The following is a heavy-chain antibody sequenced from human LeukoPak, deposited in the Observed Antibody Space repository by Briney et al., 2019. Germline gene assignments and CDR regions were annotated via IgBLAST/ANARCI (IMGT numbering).Heavy chain of an antibody. V-gene: IGHV3-33*06. D-gene: IGHD6-13*01. CDR2: IWYDGSNK. Sequence: GGSLRLSCAASGFTFSSYGMHWVRQAPGKGLEWVAVIWYDGSNKYCADSVKGRFTISRDNSKNTLYLQMNSLRAEDTAVYYCAKSGVSSIAAAGPLDYWGQGTLVTVSS. J-gene: IGHJ4*02. CDR3: AKSGVSSIAAAGPLDY. CDR1: GFTFSSYG.